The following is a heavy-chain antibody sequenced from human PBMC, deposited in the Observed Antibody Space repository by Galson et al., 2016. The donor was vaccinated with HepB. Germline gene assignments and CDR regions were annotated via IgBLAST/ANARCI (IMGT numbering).Heavy chain of an antibody. J-gene: IGHJ6*02. V-gene: IGHV4-39*01. D-gene: IGHD3-10*01. CDR2: VCYSGST. CDR3: ARHHQGVKGSYYGMDV. Sequence: SETLSLTCTVSGASISRSSNYWGWIRQPPGKGLEWLGTVCYSGSTYYNPSLKSRVTISVDTSKNQSSLKLSSVTAVDTAVYYCARHHQGVKGSYYGMDVWGQGTTVTVSS. CDR1: GASISRSSNY.